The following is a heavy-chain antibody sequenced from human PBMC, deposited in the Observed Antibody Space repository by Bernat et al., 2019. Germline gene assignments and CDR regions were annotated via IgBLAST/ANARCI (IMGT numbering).Heavy chain of an antibody. CDR2: ISYDGSNK. CDR3: AVIGEYSSSWYGPPPNWFDP. CDR1: GFTFGSYA. V-gene: IGHV3-30-3*01. D-gene: IGHD6-13*01. Sequence: QVQLVESGGGVVQPGRSLRLSCAASGFTFGSYAMHWVRQAPGKGLEWVAVISYDGSNKYYADSVKGRFTISRDNSKNTLYLQMNSLRAEDTAVYYCAVIGEYSSSWYGPPPNWFDPWGQGTLVTVSS. J-gene: IGHJ5*02.